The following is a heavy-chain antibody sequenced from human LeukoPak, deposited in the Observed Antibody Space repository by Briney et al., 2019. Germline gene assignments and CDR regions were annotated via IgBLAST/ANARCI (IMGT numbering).Heavy chain of an antibody. V-gene: IGHV3-23*01. CDR2: ISGSGGNT. J-gene: IGHJ4*02. D-gene: IGHD6-19*01. CDR1: GFTFSSYA. CDR3: AKGRTEGGTLALDY. Sequence: GGSLRLSCAASGFTFSSYAMTWVRQAPGRGLEWVSGISGSGGNTYYTDSVRGRLSISRDNSKNTLYLQVNSLRAEDTAVYYCAKGRTEGGTLALDYWGQGTLVTVSS.